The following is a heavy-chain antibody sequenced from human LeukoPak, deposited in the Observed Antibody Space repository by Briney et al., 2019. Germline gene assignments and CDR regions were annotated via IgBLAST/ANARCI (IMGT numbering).Heavy chain of an antibody. CDR3: ARALRSGWLVIDY. CDR1: GFIFSSYW. J-gene: IGHJ4*02. CDR2: IKQDGSQI. V-gene: IGHV3-7*03. Sequence: GGSLRLSCAASGFIFSSYWMSWVRQAPGKGLEWVANIKQDGSQIYYVDSVKGRFTISRDNAKNSLFLQMNSLRAEDTALYYCARALRSGWLVIDYWGQGTLVTVPS. D-gene: IGHD6-19*01.